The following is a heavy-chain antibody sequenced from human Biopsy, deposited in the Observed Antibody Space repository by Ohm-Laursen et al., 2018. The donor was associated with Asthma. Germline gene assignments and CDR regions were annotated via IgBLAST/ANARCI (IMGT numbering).Heavy chain of an antibody. D-gene: IGHD3-9*01. Sequence: TQTLTLTCSFSGFSLRTPGVGVGWIRQSPGKALEWLVLFYWDDYNLFRPSLKRRLIITKDPSKNQVVSTMTKMDPVDSGTYYCALSQDSGFDDHSPSWFDPWGQGTLVTVSS. CDR2: FYWDDYN. J-gene: IGHJ5*02. CDR1: GFSLRTPGVG. V-gene: IGHV2-5*02. CDR3: ALSQDSGFDDHSPSWFDP.